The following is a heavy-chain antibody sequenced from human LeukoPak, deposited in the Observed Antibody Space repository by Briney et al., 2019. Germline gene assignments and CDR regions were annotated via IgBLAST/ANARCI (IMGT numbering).Heavy chain of an antibody. CDR2: INGDVRST. V-gene: IGHV3-74*01. D-gene: IGHD6-19*01. CDR1: GCTFSNYW. CDR3: VRRSVAGGFFDY. Sequence: PGGSLRLSCAASGCTFSNYWMHWVRQARAGGLVCVSRINGDVRSTNYADSVTGRFAISRDNAKNTLYLQMNSLRAEDTAVYYCVRRSVAGGFFDYWGQGTLVTVSS. J-gene: IGHJ4*02.